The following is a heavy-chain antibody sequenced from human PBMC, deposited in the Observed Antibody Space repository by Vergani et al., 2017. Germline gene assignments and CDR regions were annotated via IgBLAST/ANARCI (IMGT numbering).Heavy chain of an antibody. J-gene: IGHJ5*02. CDR1: GFTFSSYA. D-gene: IGHD3-22*01. CDR3: AKGLPRRITMIAPXIDP. Sequence: VQLVASGGGVVQPGRSLRLSCAASGFTFSSYAMSWVRQAPGTGLEWVSAISGSGGSTYYADSVKGRFTISRDNSKNTLYLQMNSLRAVDTAVYYCAKGLPRRITMIAPXIDPWGQGTLVTVSS. CDR2: ISGSGGST. V-gene: IGHV3-23*04.